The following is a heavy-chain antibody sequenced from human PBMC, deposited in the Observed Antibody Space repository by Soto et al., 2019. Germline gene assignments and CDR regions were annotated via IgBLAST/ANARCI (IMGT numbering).Heavy chain of an antibody. D-gene: IGHD3-16*01. Sequence: QVQLVQSGAEVKKPGASVKVSCKASGYTFTSYAMHWVRQAPGQRLEWMGWINAGNGNTKYSQKFQGRVTITRDTSASTAYMELSSLRSEDTAVYYCARIGGTNYYYYMDVWGKGTTVTVSS. CDR3: ARIGGTNYYYYMDV. J-gene: IGHJ6*03. CDR2: INAGNGNT. V-gene: IGHV1-3*01. CDR1: GYTFTSYA.